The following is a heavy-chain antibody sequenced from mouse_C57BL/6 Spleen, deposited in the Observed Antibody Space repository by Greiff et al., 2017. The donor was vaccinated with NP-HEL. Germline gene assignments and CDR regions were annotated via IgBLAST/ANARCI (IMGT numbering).Heavy chain of an antibody. D-gene: IGHD1-1*01. CDR1: GYTFTSYW. V-gene: IGHV1-53*01. Sequence: QVQLQQPGTELVKPGASVKLSCKASGYTFTSYWMHWVKQRPGQGLEWIGNINPSNGGTNYNEKFKSKATLTVAKSSSTAYMQLSSLTSEDSAVYYCARGYYGSSYRYYAMDYWGQGTSVTVSS. CDR3: ARGYYGSSYRYYAMDY. CDR2: INPSNGGT. J-gene: IGHJ4*01.